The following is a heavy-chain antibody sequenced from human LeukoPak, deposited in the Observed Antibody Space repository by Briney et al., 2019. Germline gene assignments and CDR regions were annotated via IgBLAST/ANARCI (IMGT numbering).Heavy chain of an antibody. J-gene: IGHJ3*02. CDR3: ARIGGYYDNGWAFDI. Sequence: PSETLSLTCAVYGGSFSGYYWSWIRQPPGKGLEWIGEINHSGSTNYNPSLKSRVTISVDTSKNQFSLKLSSVTAADTAVYYCARIGGYYDNGWAFDIWGQGTMVTVSS. CDR2: INHSGST. V-gene: IGHV4-34*01. CDR1: GGSFSGYY. D-gene: IGHD3-22*01.